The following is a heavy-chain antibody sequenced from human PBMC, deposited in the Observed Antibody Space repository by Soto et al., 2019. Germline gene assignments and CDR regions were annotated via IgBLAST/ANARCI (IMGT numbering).Heavy chain of an antibody. CDR2: INPSSSIT. Sequence: QVQLVQSATEVKKPGASVKISCKASGYTFTRNWIHWVRRAPGQGLEWMGVINPSSSITNYAPKFQGRVSMTSDPSTSTVYMDLSSLTSEDTAVYYCARDHSIPSSGAWWLDPWGQGTLVTVSS. CDR1: GYTFTRNW. J-gene: IGHJ5*02. D-gene: IGHD6-13*01. V-gene: IGHV1-46*01. CDR3: ARDHSIPSSGAWWLDP.